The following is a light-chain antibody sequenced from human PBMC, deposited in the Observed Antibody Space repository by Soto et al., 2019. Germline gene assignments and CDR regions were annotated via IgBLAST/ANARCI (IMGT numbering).Light chain of an antibody. V-gene: IGLV2-11*01. CDR2: DVT. Sequence: QSVLAQPRSVSGSRGQSVTISCTGNSSDVGGYDFVSWYQQLPGKAPKLMIFDVTKRSSGVPVRFSGSKSGNSASLTISGLQAEDEADYYCCSYAGSYNLGVFGGWIKLTVL. CDR1: SSDVGGYDF. J-gene: IGLJ3*02. CDR3: CSYAGSYNLGV.